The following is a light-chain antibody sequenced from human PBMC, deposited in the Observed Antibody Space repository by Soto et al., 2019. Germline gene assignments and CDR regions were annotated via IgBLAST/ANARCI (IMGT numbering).Light chain of an antibody. CDR2: GAS. V-gene: IGKV3-15*01. CDR3: QQYNNWPPWT. Sequence: EVVMTQSPATLSVSPGDRATLSCRASQSVSNNLAWYQQKSGQAPRLLIYGASTRATGIPARFSGSGSGTEFTLTISSRQSEDFAVYYCQQYNNWPPWTFGQGTEVQIK. J-gene: IGKJ1*01. CDR1: QSVSNN.